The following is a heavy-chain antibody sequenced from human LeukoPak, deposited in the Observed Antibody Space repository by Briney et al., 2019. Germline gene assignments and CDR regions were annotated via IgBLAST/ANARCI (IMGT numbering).Heavy chain of an antibody. D-gene: IGHD3-22*01. CDR1: GYTFTGYY. V-gene: IGHV1-2*02. J-gene: IGHJ4*02. Sequence: ASVKVSCKASGYTFTGYYMHWVRQAPGQGLEWMGWINPNSGGTNYAQKFQGRVTMTRDTSISTAYMELSRLRSDDTAVYYCARDPAPDSSGYCFDYWGQGTLVTVSS. CDR2: INPNSGGT. CDR3: ARDPAPDSSGYCFDY.